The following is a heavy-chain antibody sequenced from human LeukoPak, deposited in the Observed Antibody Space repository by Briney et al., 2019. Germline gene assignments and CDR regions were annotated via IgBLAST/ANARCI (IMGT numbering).Heavy chain of an antibody. CDR1: GFTFSSYG. V-gene: IGHV3-30*03. CDR3: ARPPSGIALYYFDY. Sequence: GRSLRLSCAASGFTFSSYGMHWVRQAPGKGLEWVAVVSHDGINKYHADSVMGRFTISRDNSKNTLYLQMNNLRVEDTAVYYCARPPSGIALYYFDYWGQGTLVTVSS. CDR2: VSHDGINK. D-gene: IGHD6-13*01. J-gene: IGHJ4*02.